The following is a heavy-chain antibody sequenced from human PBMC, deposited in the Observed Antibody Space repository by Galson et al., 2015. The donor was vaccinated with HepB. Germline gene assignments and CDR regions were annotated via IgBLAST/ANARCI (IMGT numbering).Heavy chain of an antibody. CDR1: GFTFSSYW. V-gene: IGHV3-74*01. CDR3: ARVSYDFWSGYYIYYYYYMDV. Sequence: SLRLSCAASGFTFSSYWMHWVRQAPGKGLVWVSRINSDGSSTNYADSVKGRFTISRDNAKNTLYLQMNSLRAEDTAVYYCARVSYDFWSGYYIYYYYYMDVWGRGTTVTVSS. J-gene: IGHJ6*03. CDR2: INSDGSST. D-gene: IGHD3-3*01.